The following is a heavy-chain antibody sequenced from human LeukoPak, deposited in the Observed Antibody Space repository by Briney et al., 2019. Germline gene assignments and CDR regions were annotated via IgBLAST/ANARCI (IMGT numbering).Heavy chain of an antibody. J-gene: IGHJ4*02. CDR3: ASSASGSYFDY. CDR1: GFTFSRYT. D-gene: IGHD1-26*01. Sequence: GGSLRLSCAASGFTFSRYTMNWVRQAPGKGLEWVSSISSSSSYIYYADSVKGRFTISRDNAKNSLYLQMNSLRAEDTAVYYCASSASGSYFDYWGQGTLVTVSS. CDR2: ISSSSSYI. V-gene: IGHV3-21*01.